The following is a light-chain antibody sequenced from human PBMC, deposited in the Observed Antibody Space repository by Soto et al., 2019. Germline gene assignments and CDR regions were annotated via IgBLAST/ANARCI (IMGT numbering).Light chain of an antibody. CDR2: VAS. Sequence: EIVMTQSPATLSVSLGDRATLPCRASQSVSSNLAWYQQKPGQTPKLLIYVASTRATGIPASFSGSGSGTYFTLTISSLQSEDFAVYYCQQYNVWPLTFGGGTKVEFK. J-gene: IGKJ4*01. CDR1: QSVSSN. CDR3: QQYNVWPLT. V-gene: IGKV3-15*01.